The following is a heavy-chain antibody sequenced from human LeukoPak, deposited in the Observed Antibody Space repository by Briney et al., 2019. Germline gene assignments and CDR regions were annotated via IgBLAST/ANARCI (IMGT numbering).Heavy chain of an antibody. J-gene: IGHJ4*02. D-gene: IGHD3-3*01. Sequence: PGGSLRLSCAASGFTFSDYYMSWIRQAPGKGLEWVSYISSSGSTIYYADSVKGRFTISRDNAENSLYLQMNSLRAEDTAVYYCASTSGDYDFWSGYNWGQGTLVTVSS. CDR3: ASTSGDYDFWSGYN. V-gene: IGHV3-11*04. CDR1: GFTFSDYY. CDR2: ISSSGSTI.